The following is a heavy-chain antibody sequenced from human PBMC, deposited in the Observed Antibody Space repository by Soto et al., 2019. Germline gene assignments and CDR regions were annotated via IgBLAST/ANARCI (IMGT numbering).Heavy chain of an antibody. Sequence: GGSLRLSCAASGFTVSSKYMTWVRQAPGKGLEWISLIQSGGTTYYADSVKGRFTISRDTSENTLHLQMDSLRVEDTAVYYCARDLRYCSSTSCLTHYYYGMDVWGQGTTVTVSS. CDR2: IQSGGTT. CDR3: ARDLRYCSSTSCLTHYYYGMDV. D-gene: IGHD2-2*01. CDR1: GFTVSSKY. J-gene: IGHJ6*02. V-gene: IGHV3-66*01.